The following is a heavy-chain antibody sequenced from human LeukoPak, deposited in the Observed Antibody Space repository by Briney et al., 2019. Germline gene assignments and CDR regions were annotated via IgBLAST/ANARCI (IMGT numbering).Heavy chain of an antibody. J-gene: IGHJ3*02. D-gene: IGHD1-26*01. CDR1: GGSISSSSYC. CDR2: IYYSGST. CDR3: ARQGLIVGATRDAFDI. Sequence: PSETLSLTCTVSGGSISSSSYCWGWIRQPPGKGLEWIGSIYYSGSTYYNPSLKSRVTISVDTSKNQFSLKLSSVTAADTAVYYCARQGLIVGATRDAFDIWGQGTMVTVSS. V-gene: IGHV4-39*01.